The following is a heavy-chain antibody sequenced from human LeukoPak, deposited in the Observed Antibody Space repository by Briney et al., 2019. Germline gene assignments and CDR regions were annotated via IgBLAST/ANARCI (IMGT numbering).Heavy chain of an antibody. CDR1: GFTFSSYG. J-gene: IGHJ4*02. D-gene: IGHD3-22*01. Sequence: GRSLRLSCAASGFTFSSYGMHWVRQAPGKGLEWVAFIHYDGSNKYYADSVKGRFTISRDNSKNMLYLQMNSLRAEDTAMYYCAKDREGYYDSRGLFDYWGQGTLVTVSS. V-gene: IGHV3-30*02. CDR2: IHYDGSNK. CDR3: AKDREGYYDSRGLFDY.